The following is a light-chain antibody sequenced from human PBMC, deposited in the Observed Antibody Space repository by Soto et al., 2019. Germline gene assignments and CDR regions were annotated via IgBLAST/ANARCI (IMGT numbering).Light chain of an antibody. CDR2: DAS. V-gene: IGKV3-11*01. CDR1: QSVSSY. CDR3: QQRSNWPPK. J-gene: IGKJ1*01. Sequence: EIVMTQSPATLSVSPGERATLSCRASQSVSSYLAWYQQKPGQAPRLLIYDASNRATGIPARFSGSGSGTDFTLTISSLEPEDFAVYYCQQRSNWPPKFGQGTKVEIK.